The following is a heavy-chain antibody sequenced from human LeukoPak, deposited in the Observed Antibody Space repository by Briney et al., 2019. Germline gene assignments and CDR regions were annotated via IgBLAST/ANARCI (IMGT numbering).Heavy chain of an antibody. J-gene: IGHJ4*02. CDR1: GYTFTSYY. Sequence: ASVRVSCKASGYTFTSYYLHWVRQAPGLGLEWMGIINPSAGSTSYAQKFQGRVTMTRDTSTSTVYMELSSLRSEDTAVYYCARDLGGDYFDFWGQGTLVTVSS. CDR2: INPSAGST. CDR3: ARDLGGDYFDF. D-gene: IGHD4-17*01. V-gene: IGHV1-46*01.